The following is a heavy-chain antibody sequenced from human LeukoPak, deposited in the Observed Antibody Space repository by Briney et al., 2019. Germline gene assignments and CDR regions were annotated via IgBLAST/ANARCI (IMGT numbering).Heavy chain of an antibody. J-gene: IGHJ4*02. CDR1: GFTVSSNY. Sequence: GGSLRLSCAASGFTVSSNYMSWVRQAPGKGLAWVASISYDGNNKNYADSVKGRFTVSRDNSKNTLYLQMNSLSAEDTAVYYCARDQDGYWGQGTLVTVSS. V-gene: IGHV3-30-3*01. CDR3: ARDQDGY. CDR2: ISYDGNNK.